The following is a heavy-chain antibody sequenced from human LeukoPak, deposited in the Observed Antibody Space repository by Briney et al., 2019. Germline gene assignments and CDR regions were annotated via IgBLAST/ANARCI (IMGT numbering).Heavy chain of an antibody. CDR3: TTGLFSSGWYGDY. D-gene: IGHD6-19*01. J-gene: IGHJ4*02. CDR1: GFTFSNAW. CDR2: IKSKTDGGTT. V-gene: IGHV3-15*01. Sequence: GSLSLSCAASGFTFSNAWMSWVRQAPGKGLEWVGRIKSKTDGGTTDYAAPVKGRFTISRDDSKNTLYLQMNSLKTEDTAVYYCTTGLFSSGWYGDYWGQGTLVTVSS.